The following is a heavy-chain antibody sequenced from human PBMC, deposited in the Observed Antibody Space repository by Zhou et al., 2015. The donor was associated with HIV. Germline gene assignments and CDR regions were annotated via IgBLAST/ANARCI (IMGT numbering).Heavy chain of an antibody. CDR1: GGSYSTYT. D-gene: IGHD4-17*01. V-gene: IGHV1-69*06. J-gene: IGHJ6*02. Sequence: QVQLVQSGAEVKKPGSSVKVSCMTSGGSYSTYTVNWVRQAPGQGLEWLGHIVPIYGSTKYAQTFQGRVAFSADKSTNTAYMDLSSLRSEDAAIYYCARGPEEGEGLRTPSYYYYGMDGLGPKGPRSPSP. CDR2: IVPIYGST. CDR3: ARGPEEGEGLRTPSYYYYGMDG.